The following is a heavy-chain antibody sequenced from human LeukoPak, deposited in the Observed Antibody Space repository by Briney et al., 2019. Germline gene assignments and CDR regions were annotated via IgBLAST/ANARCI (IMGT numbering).Heavy chain of an antibody. CDR1: GFTFGSHW. V-gene: IGHV3-74*01. J-gene: IGHJ4*02. CDR2: INTDGGDT. Sequence: PGRSLRLSCAASGFTFGSHWMHWVRQAPGKGLVWVSRINTDGGDTIYADSVEGRFPISRDTAQPTLSRHVHSQSSEDTAVYHCARDEKIVGAAGQDYWGQGTPVTASS. D-gene: IGHD1-26*01. CDR3: ARDEKIVGAAGQDY.